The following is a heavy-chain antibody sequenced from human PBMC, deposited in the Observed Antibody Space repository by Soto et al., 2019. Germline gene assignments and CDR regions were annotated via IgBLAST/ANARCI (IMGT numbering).Heavy chain of an antibody. Sequence: ASVKVSCKASGYTFTSYYMHWVRQAPGQGLEWMGIINPSGGSTSYAQKFQGRVTMTRDTSTSTVYMELSSLRSEDTAVYYCARAPNVDIVATIKLEYYHYGMDVWGQGTTVTVSS. CDR1: GYTFTSYY. J-gene: IGHJ6*02. CDR3: ARAPNVDIVATIKLEYYHYGMDV. D-gene: IGHD5-12*01. CDR2: INPSGGST. V-gene: IGHV1-46*01.